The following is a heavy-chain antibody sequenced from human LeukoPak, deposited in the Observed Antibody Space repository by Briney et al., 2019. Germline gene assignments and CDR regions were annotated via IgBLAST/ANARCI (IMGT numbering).Heavy chain of an antibody. V-gene: IGHV3-23*01. CDR3: AKAFDYGDYGDAFEI. D-gene: IGHD4-17*01. CDR2: ISGSGGST. Sequence: QRGGSLRLSCAASGFPFSSYAMRWVRQAPGKGLEWVSAISGSGGSTYYADSEKGRVTISRDNSKNTLYLQMNSLRAEDTAVYYCAKAFDYGDYGDAFEIWGQGTMVTVSS. J-gene: IGHJ3*02. CDR1: GFPFSSYA.